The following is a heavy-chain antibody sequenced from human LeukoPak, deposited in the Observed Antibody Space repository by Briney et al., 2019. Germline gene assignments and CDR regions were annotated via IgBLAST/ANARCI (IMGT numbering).Heavy chain of an antibody. V-gene: IGHV3-15*01. CDR1: GFGFTAAW. CDR2: IKSKGGGETT. J-gene: IGHJ4*02. Sequence: GSLRLSCAASGFGFTAAWMSWVHQAPGKGPEWVGRIKSKGGGETTDYAAPVKGRFTISRDDSKNTLYLQMDGLKTEDTAVYYCAWQTKFDFWRMDYWGLGTLVTVSS. D-gene: IGHD3-3*01. CDR3: AWQTKFDFWRMDY.